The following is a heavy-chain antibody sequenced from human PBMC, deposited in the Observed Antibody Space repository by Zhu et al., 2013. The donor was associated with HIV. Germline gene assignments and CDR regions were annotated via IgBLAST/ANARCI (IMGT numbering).Heavy chain of an antibody. D-gene: IGHD3-22*01. V-gene: IGHV1-18*01. CDR2: ISGYNGKA. CDR3: ARGRYYYDHDGYYHEYYQL. J-gene: IGHJ1*01. CDR1: SYVFTSFG. Sequence: QVQLVQSGAGMKKPGASVKVSCRASSYVFTSFGISWLRQAPGQRLQWMGWISGYNGKAKYARHLQDRVTMTVDISSSTAYLDLRSLRSDDTAIYYCARGRYYYDHDGYYHEYYQLWGQGTLVTVSS.